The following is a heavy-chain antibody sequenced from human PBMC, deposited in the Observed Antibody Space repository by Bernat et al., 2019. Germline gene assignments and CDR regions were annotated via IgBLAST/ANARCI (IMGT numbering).Heavy chain of an antibody. CDR3: ARDVTWNYVSLFDY. J-gene: IGHJ4*02. CDR2: IYTSGST. CDR1: GGSISSYY. V-gene: IGHV4-59*10. Sequence: QVQLQQWGAGLLKPSETLSLTCTVSGGSISSYYWSWIRQPVGKGLEWIGRIYTSGSTNYNPSLKSRVTMSVDTSKNQFSLKLSSVTAADTAVYYCARDVTWNYVSLFDYWGQGTLVTVSS. D-gene: IGHD1-7*01.